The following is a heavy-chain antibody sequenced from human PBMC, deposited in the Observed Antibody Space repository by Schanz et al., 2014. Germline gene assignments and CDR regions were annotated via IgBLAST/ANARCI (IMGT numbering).Heavy chain of an antibody. CDR3: ARGLIAAAGGAFDY. Sequence: EMQLLESGGGLAQPGGSLRLSCAASGFTLSNYAMSWVRQAPGKGLEWVSAISGSGGSTYYADSVKGRFTISRDNSKNTLYLQMNSLRAGDAAVYYCARGLIAAAGGAFDYWGQGTLVAVSA. CDR2: ISGSGGST. D-gene: IGHD6-13*01. CDR1: GFTLSNYA. J-gene: IGHJ4*02. V-gene: IGHV3-23*01.